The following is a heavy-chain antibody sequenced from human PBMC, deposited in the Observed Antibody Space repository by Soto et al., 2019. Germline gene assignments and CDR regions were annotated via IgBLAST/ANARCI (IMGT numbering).Heavy chain of an antibody. CDR3: ARSAPTRAVAGYYYYGMDV. J-gene: IGHJ6*02. Sequence: PGGSLRLSCAASRFTFSSYWMSWVRQAPGKGLEWVANIKQDGSEKYYVDSVKGRFTISRDNAKNSLYLQMNSLRAEDTAVYYSARSAPTRAVAGYYYYGMDVWGQGTTVTVSS. D-gene: IGHD6-19*01. CDR2: IKQDGSEK. V-gene: IGHV3-7*03. CDR1: RFTFSSYW.